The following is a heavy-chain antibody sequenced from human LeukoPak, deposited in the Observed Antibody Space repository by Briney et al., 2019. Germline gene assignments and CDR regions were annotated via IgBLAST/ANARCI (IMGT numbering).Heavy chain of an antibody. Sequence: PGGSLRLSCAASGFTFSSYGMHWVRQAPGKGLEWVAVIWYDGSNKYYADSVKGRFTISRDNSKNTLYLQMNSLRAEDTAVYYCAKGPHYGSEFDYWGQGTLVTVSS. J-gene: IGHJ4*02. V-gene: IGHV3-33*06. CDR2: IWYDGSNK. D-gene: IGHD3-10*01. CDR1: GFTFSSYG. CDR3: AKGPHYGSEFDY.